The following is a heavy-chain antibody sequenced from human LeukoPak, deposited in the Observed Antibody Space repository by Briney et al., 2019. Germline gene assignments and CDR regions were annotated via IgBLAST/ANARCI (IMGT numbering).Heavy chain of an antibody. J-gene: IGHJ2*01. CDR2: ISGSGGTT. D-gene: IGHD5-24*01. V-gene: IGHV3-23*01. Sequence: PGGSLRLSCAGSGFTFSNAWMNWVRQAPGKGLEWVSGISGSGGTTYYADSVKGRFTISRDNSKKTLYLLMNSLRAEDTAVYYCARDGSRWLQFPPFWYFDLWGRGTLVTVSS. CDR3: ARDGSRWLQFPPFWYFDL. CDR1: GFTFSNAW.